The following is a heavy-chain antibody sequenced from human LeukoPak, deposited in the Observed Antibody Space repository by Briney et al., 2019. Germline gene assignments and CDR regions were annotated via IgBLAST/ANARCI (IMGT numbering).Heavy chain of an antibody. D-gene: IGHD2-2*01. CDR1: GGSFSGYY. CDR3: ARNLVGGTSRYPRDDAFDI. V-gene: IGHV4-34*01. Sequence: SETLSLTCAVYGGSFSGYYWSWIRQPPGKGLEWIGEINHSGSTNYNPSLKSRVTISVDTSKNQFSLKLSSVTAADTAVYYCARNLVGGTSRYPRDDAFDIWGQGTMVTVSS. J-gene: IGHJ3*02. CDR2: INHSGST.